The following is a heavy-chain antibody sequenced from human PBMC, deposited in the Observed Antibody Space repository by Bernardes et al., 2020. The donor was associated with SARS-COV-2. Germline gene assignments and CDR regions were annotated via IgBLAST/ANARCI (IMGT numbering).Heavy chain of an antibody. CDR1: GYTFTGYF. CDR2: ITPNTGGT. D-gene: IGHD2-21*02. CDR3: ARTRTTISTTGIPVDY. V-gene: IGHV1-2*02. Sequence: ASLKVFCKASGYTFTGYFIHWVRQAPGQRLEWMGWITPNTGGTTYIQKFQGRVTMTRDTSITTAYMELSRLGSDDTAIYYCARTRTTISTTGIPVDYWGQGTLVTVSS. J-gene: IGHJ4*02.